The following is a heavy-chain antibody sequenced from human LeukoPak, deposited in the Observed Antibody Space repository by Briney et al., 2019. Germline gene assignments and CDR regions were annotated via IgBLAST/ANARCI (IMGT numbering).Heavy chain of an antibody. D-gene: IGHD2-15*01. CDR1: GGTFSSYA. J-gene: IGHJ4*02. Sequence: ASVKVSCKASGGTFSSYAISWVRQAPGQGLEWMGWINAGNGNTKYSQKFQGRVTITRDTSASTAYMELSSLRSEDTAVYYCARWSTCSGGSCSPGPFDYWGQGTLVTVSS. CDR3: ARWSTCSGGSCSPGPFDY. CDR2: INAGNGNT. V-gene: IGHV1-3*01.